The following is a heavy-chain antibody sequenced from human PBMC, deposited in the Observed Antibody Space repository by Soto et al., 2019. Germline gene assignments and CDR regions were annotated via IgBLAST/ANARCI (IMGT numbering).Heavy chain of an antibody. V-gene: IGHV3-66*01. CDR3: AREHNVWY. Sequence: EVQLVESGGGLVQPGGSLRLSCAASGFTVSSNYMSWVRQAPGKGLEWVSVIYSGGSTYYTDSVKGRFTISRDNSKNTLYLQMTSLRAEDTVVDYCAREHNVWYWGQGTLVSVSS. J-gene: IGHJ4*02. D-gene: IGHD3-16*01. CDR1: GFTVSSNY. CDR2: IYSGGST.